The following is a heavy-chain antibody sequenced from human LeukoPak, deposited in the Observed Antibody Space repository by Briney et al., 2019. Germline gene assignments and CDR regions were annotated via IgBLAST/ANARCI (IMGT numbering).Heavy chain of an antibody. Sequence: SETLSLTCTVSGGSVSSDSYFWTWIRQPPGKGLEWIGYIYYSGSTNYNPSLKSRVTISVDTSKNQFSLKLSSVTAADTAVYYCARVYYGSGSTGYGMDVWGQGTTVTVSS. CDR3: ARVYYGSGSTGYGMDV. D-gene: IGHD3-10*01. CDR2: IYYSGST. J-gene: IGHJ6*02. CDR1: GGSVSSDSYF. V-gene: IGHV4-61*01.